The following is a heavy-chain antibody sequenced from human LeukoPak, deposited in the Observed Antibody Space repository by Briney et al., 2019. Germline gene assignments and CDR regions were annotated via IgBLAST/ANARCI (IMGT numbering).Heavy chain of an antibody. J-gene: IGHJ4*02. CDR1: GFTLSTNA. CDR3: AKDVGKWESLHFFDY. D-gene: IGHD1-26*01. CDR2: ISGSGAST. V-gene: IGHV3-23*01. Sequence: GGSLRLSCLTSGFTLSTNAMSWVRQAPGKGLVWISGISGSGASTYYADSVKGRFTISRDDSRNTLYLQMNSLRGDDTAVYYCAKDVGKWESLHFFDYWGQGTLVTVSS.